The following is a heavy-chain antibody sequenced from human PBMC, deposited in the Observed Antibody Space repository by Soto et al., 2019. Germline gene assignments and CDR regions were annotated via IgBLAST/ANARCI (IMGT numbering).Heavy chain of an antibody. Sequence: PGGSLRLSCAASGFTFSNAWMNWVRQAPGKGLEWVGRIKSKTEGGTTDYAAPVKGRFTISRDDSKNTLYLQMNSLKTDDTAVYYCTTGNDFLTGKKYYYYYYGMDVWGQGTTVTVSS. V-gene: IGHV3-15*07. CDR2: IKSKTEGGTT. CDR3: TTGNDFLTGKKYYYYYYGMDV. CDR1: GFTFSNAW. D-gene: IGHD3-9*01. J-gene: IGHJ6*02.